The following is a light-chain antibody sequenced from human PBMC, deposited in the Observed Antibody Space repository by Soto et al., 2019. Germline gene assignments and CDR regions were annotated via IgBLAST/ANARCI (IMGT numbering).Light chain of an antibody. V-gene: IGKV3-20*01. CDR1: QSVSSSY. CDR2: GAS. Sequence: EIVLTQSPGTLSLSPGERATLSCRASQSVSSSYLAWYQQKPGQAPRLLIYGASSRATGIADRFSGSGSGRDFTLTISRLEPEDFAVYYCQQYGSSPGWTFGQGTKVEIK. J-gene: IGKJ1*01. CDR3: QQYGSSPGWT.